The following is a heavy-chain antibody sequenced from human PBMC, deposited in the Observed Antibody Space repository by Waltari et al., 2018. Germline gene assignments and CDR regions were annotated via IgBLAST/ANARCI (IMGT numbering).Heavy chain of an antibody. CDR3: ARDPQRTISPWYFDL. V-gene: IGHV3-30-3*01. CDR2: ISYDGSNK. CDR1: GFTFSSYA. J-gene: IGHJ2*01. D-gene: IGHD3-3*01. Sequence: QVQLVESGGGVVQPGRSLRLSCAASGFTFSSYAMHWVRQAPGKGLEWGAVISYDGSNKYYADSVKGRFTISRDNSKNTLYLQMNSLRAEDTAVYYCARDPQRTISPWYFDLWGRGTLVTVSS.